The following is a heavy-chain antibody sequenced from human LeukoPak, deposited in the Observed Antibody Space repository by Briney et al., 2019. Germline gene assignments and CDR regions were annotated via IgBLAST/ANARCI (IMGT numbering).Heavy chain of an antibody. D-gene: IGHD4/OR15-4a*01. J-gene: IGHJ6*02. CDR2: IKQDGSEK. CDR3: ARADGAANYYYGMDV. V-gene: IGHV3-7*01. Sequence: LEXVXXIKQDGSEKYYVDSVKGRFTISRDNAKNSLYLQMNSLRAEDTAVYYCARADGAANYYYGMDVWGQGTTVTVSS.